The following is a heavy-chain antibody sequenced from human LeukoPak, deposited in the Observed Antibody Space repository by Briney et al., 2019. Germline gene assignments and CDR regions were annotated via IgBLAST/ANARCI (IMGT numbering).Heavy chain of an antibody. D-gene: IGHD1-14*01. CDR3: AMGLTHYYYGMDV. J-gene: IGHJ6*02. Sequence: SETLSLTCTVSGGSISSGGYYWSWIRQHPGKGLEWIGYIYYSGSTYYNPSLKSRVTISVDTSKNQFSLKLSSVTAADTAVYYCAMGLTHYYYGMDVWGQGTTVTVSS. CDR1: GGSISSGGYY. CDR2: IYYSGST. V-gene: IGHV4-31*03.